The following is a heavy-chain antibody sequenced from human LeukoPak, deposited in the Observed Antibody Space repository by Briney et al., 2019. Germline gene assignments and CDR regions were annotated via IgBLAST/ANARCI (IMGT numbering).Heavy chain of an antibody. V-gene: IGHV1-2*02. CDR3: AREPSHPGIAVAGTNWFDP. Sequence: ASVKVSCKASGYTFTGYYMHWVRQAPGQGLEWMGWINPNSGGTNYAQKFQGRVTMTRDTSISTAYMELSRLRSDDTAVYYCAREPSHPGIAVAGTNWFDPWGQGTLSPSPQ. J-gene: IGHJ5*02. CDR1: GYTFTGYY. CDR2: INPNSGGT. D-gene: IGHD6-19*01.